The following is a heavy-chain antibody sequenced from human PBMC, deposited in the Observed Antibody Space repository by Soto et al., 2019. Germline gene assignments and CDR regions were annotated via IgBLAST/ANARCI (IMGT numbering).Heavy chain of an antibody. J-gene: IGHJ3*01. Sequence: QITLKESGPPLVKPTQTLTLTCIFSGFSFTADGVGVGWIRQPPGKALEWLALIYWDDDTRYRASLKSRLTITKXSXKXQVVLTMTNMDPVDTATYYCAHAFGGTSWPNDAFDVWGQGTVVTVSS. CDR3: AHAFGGTSWPNDAFDV. V-gene: IGHV2-5*02. D-gene: IGHD3-16*01. CDR1: GFSFTADGVG. CDR2: IYWDDDT.